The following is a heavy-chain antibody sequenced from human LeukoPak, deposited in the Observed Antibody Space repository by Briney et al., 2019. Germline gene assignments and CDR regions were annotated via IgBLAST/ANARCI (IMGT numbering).Heavy chain of an antibody. V-gene: IGHV4-34*01. J-gene: IGHJ2*01. CDR2: INHSGST. D-gene: IGHD3-16*01. Sequence: SETLSLTCAVYGGSFSGYYWSWIRQPPGKGLEWIGEINHSGSTNYNPSLKSRVTISVDTSKNQFSLKLSSVTAADTAVYYCARSIMITFGGVLKGPRYFDLWGRGTLVTVSS. CDR3: ARSIMITFGGVLKGPRYFDL. CDR1: GGSFSGYY.